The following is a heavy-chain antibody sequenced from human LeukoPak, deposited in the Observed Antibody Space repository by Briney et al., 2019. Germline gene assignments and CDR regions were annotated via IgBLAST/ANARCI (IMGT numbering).Heavy chain of an antibody. CDR3: AREGGIPGYYYGMDV. V-gene: IGHV3-7*01. CDR2: IKQDGSEK. Sequence: GSLRLSCAASGFTFSSYWMSWVRQAPGKGLEWVANIKQDGSEKYYVDSVKGRFTISRDNAKNSLYLQMNSLRAEDTAVYYCAREGGIPGYYYGMDVWGQGTTVTVSS. CDR1: GFTFSSYW. D-gene: IGHD1-26*01. J-gene: IGHJ6*02.